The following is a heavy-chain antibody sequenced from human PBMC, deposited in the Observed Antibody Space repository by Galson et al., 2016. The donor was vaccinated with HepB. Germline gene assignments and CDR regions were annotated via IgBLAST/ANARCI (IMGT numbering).Heavy chain of an antibody. CDR3: ARDWAVTSDSFDI. V-gene: IGHV1-18*04. D-gene: IGHD4-17*01. CDR1: GYTFTSYG. Sequence: SVKVSCKASGYTFTSYGISWVRQAPGQGLEWMGWISAYNGNTNFAQKTQGRVTMTTDTSTSTAYMELRSLRSDDTAVYYCARDWAVTSDSFDIWGQGTMVTVSS. CDR2: ISAYNGNT. J-gene: IGHJ3*02.